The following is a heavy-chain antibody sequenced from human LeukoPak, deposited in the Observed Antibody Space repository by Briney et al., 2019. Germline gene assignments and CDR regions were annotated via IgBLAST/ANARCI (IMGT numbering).Heavy chain of an antibody. D-gene: IGHD5-18*01. CDR3: ARVLYRYGFEY. CDR2: INPSGGST. Sequence: ASVKVSCKTSGDSENFYGITWVRQVAGQGLEWMGIINPSGGSTSYAQKFQGRVTMTRDMSTSTVYMELSSLRSEETAVYYCARVLYRYGFEYWGQGTLVTVSS. CDR1: GDSENFYG. J-gene: IGHJ4*02. V-gene: IGHV1-46*02.